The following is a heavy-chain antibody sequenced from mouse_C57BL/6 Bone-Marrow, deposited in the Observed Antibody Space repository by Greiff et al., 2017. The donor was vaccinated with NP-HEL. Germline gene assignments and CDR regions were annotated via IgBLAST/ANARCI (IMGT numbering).Heavy chain of an antibody. CDR1: GYTFTSYW. CDR3: ARWFYGSSFYYFDY. Sequence: VQLQQPGAELVRPGSSVKLSCKASGYTFTSYWMDWVKQRPGQGLEWIGNIYPSDSETHYNQKFKDKATLTVDKSSSTAYMQLSSLTSEDSAVYYCARWFYGSSFYYFDYWGQGTTLTVSS. CDR2: IYPSDSET. D-gene: IGHD1-1*01. V-gene: IGHV1-61*01. J-gene: IGHJ2*01.